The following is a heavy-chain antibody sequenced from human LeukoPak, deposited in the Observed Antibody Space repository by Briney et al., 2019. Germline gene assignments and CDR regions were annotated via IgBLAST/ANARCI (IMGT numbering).Heavy chain of an antibody. Sequence: SETLSLTCTVSGGSISSYYWSWIRQPAGKGLEWIGRIYTSGSTNYNPSLKSRVTMSVDTSKNQFSLKLSSVTAADTAVFYCARDQGYYSDSSGYRNFDYWGQGTLVTVSS. CDR3: ARDQGYYSDSSGYRNFDY. CDR2: IYTSGST. CDR1: GGSISSYY. J-gene: IGHJ4*02. D-gene: IGHD3-22*01. V-gene: IGHV4-4*07.